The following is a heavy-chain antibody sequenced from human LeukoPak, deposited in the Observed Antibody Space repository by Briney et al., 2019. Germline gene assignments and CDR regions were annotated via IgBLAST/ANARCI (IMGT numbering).Heavy chain of an antibody. CDR1: GFTFSRYW. CDR2: LNGDGSDT. V-gene: IGHV3-74*03. CDR3: ARRKVYEFGEGYNCGMDV. J-gene: IGHJ6*02. D-gene: IGHD2-8*01. Sequence: GGSLRLSCAASGFTFSRYWMHWVRQVPGKGLVWVSRLNGDGSDTTYVDSVKGRFTISRDNARNTLYLHMNSLRVEDTAVYYRARRKVYEFGEGYNCGMDVWGQGTTVTVSS.